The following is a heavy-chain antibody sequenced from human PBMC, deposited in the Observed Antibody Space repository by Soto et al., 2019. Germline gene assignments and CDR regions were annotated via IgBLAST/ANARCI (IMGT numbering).Heavy chain of an antibody. CDR3: ARSSGPTDRFDP. V-gene: IGHV1-18*01. CDR2: ISGYNGNT. D-gene: IGHD6-19*01. J-gene: IGHJ5*02. CDR1: GYPFTSDG. Sequence: GSVKGSWKACGYPFTSDGISLVRKAPGQGLEWMGWISGYNGNTNYAQKVQGRVTMTTDTSTTTAYMELRSLTSDDTAVCYCARSSGPTDRFDPWGQGTMFTVSS.